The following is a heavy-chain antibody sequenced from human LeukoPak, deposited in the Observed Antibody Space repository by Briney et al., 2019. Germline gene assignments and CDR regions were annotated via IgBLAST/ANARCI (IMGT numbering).Heavy chain of an antibody. CDR1: GFTFSSYA. Sequence: GRSLRLSCAASGFTFSSYAMHWVRKAPGKGLEWVAVISYDGSNKYYADSVKGRFTISRDNSKNTLYLQMNSLRAEDTAVYYCAREQWLVQSHFQHWGQGTLVTVSS. CDR3: AREQWLVQSHFQH. J-gene: IGHJ1*01. V-gene: IGHV3-30*04. D-gene: IGHD6-19*01. CDR2: ISYDGSNK.